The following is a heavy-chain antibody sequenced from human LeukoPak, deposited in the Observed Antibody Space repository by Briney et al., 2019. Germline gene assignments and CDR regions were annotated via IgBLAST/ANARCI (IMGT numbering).Heavy chain of an antibody. J-gene: IGHJ3*02. V-gene: IGHV4-59*08. D-gene: IGHD5-18*01. CDR1: GGSISSYY. CDR3: ARPGVGSGRYGAFDI. CDR2: IYYSGST. Sequence: SETLSLTCTVSGGSISSYYWSWIRQPPGKGLEWIGYIYYSGSTNYNPSLKSRVTISVDTSKNQFSLKLSSVTAADTAVYYYARPGVGSGRYGAFDIWGQGTMVTVSS.